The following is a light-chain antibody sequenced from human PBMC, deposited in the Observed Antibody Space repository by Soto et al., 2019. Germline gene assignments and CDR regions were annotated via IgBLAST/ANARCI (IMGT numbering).Light chain of an antibody. J-gene: IGKJ5*01. CDR2: AAS. CDR3: QQLKSYPIT. CDR1: QGISTY. V-gene: IGKV1-9*01. Sequence: EIRLTQSPSFLSASVGDRVAITCRASQGISTYLAWYQQKPGKAPKLLIYAASTLQSGVPSRFSGSASGTEFTLTISSLQPEDFATYYCQQLKSYPITFGQGTRLEIK.